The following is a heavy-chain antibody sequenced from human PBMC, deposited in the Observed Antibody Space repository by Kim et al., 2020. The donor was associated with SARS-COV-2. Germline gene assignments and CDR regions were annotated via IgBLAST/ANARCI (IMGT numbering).Heavy chain of an antibody. D-gene: IGHD5-18*01. Sequence: GRFTISRDNSKNTLYLQMNSLRAEDTAVYYCAKDPRYSMRKDYYYYGMDVWGQGTTVTVSS. J-gene: IGHJ6*02. CDR3: AKDPRYSMRKDYYYYGMDV. V-gene: IGHV3-23*01.